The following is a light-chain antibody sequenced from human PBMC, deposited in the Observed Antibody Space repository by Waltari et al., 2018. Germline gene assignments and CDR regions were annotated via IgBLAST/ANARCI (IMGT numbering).Light chain of an antibody. J-gene: IGLJ3*02. CDR3: AAWDDSLHGVL. V-gene: IGLV1-36*01. Sequence: QSVLTQPPSVSEAPRQRVTISCSGRSSNIGNNFVRWYQQVPGKAPKLLIYNDDLLPSGVSDRFSGSKSGTSASLAIGGLQSEDEADYYCAAWDDSLHGVLFGGGTKLTVL. CDR1: SSNIGNNF. CDR2: NDD.